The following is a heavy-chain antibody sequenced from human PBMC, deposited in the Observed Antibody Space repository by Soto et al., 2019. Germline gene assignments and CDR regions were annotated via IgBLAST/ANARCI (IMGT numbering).Heavy chain of an antibody. Sequence: QVQLVESGGGVVQPGRSLRLSCSVSGFTFSTCGMHWVRQAPGQGLEWLTLISSDGKNKFYADSVRGRFTISRDNSKDTLFLQMHNLRPEDTATYFCAKGVEAGATIDDYWGQGTLVTVSS. CDR2: ISSDGKNK. J-gene: IGHJ4*02. D-gene: IGHD1-26*01. CDR1: GFTFSTCG. V-gene: IGHV3-30*18. CDR3: AKGVEAGATIDDY.